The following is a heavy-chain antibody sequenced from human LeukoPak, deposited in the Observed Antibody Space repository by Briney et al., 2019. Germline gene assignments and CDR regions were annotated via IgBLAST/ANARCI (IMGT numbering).Heavy chain of an antibody. CDR2: IYHSGST. J-gene: IGHJ3*01. V-gene: IGHV4-30-2*01. D-gene: IGHD6-19*01. Sequence: SETLSLTCTVSGGSISSGGYYWSWIRQPPGKGLEWIGYIYHSGSTYYNPSLKSRVTISVDRSKNQFSLKLSSVTAADTAVYYCARFSRSSGPHAPFWGQGTMVTVSS. CDR1: GGSISSGGYY. CDR3: ARFSRSSGPHAPF.